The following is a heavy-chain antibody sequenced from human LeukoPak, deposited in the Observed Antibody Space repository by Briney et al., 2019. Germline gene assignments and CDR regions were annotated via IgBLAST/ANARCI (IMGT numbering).Heavy chain of an antibody. CDR1: GGTFSSYA. Sequence: SVKVSCKASGGTFSSYAISWVRQVPGQGLEWMGRIIPIFNTTNYAQKFQGRVTITTDESTSTAYMELSSLRSEDTAVYYCARQYYYDSSGYLDYWGQGTLVTVSS. CDR3: ARQYYYDSSGYLDY. D-gene: IGHD3-22*01. CDR2: IIPIFNTT. V-gene: IGHV1-69*05. J-gene: IGHJ4*02.